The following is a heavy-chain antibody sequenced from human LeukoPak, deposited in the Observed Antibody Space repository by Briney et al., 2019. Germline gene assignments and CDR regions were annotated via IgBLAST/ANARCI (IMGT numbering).Heavy chain of an antibody. Sequence: SETLSLTCTVSGGSISSSSYYWSWVRQPAGKGLEWIGRIYSSGSTYYNPSLKSRVTMSVDTSKNQFSLKLSSVTAADTAVYYCARDQYYYDSSGYYLFDYWGQGTLVTVSS. CDR1: GGSISSSSYY. CDR2: IYSSGST. CDR3: ARDQYYYDSSGYYLFDY. J-gene: IGHJ4*02. D-gene: IGHD3-22*01. V-gene: IGHV4-61*02.